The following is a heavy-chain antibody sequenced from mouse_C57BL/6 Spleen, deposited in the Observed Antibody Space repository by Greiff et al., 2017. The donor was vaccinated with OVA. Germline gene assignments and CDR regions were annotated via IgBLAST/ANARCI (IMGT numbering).Heavy chain of an antibody. CDR3: ARGSSPAWFAY. J-gene: IGHJ3*01. CDR1: GFSLTSYG. D-gene: IGHD1-1*01. CDR2: IWSGGST. V-gene: IGHV2-2*01. Sequence: VKLMESGPGLVQPSQSLSITCTVSGFSLTSYGVHWVRQSPGKGLEWLGVIWSGGSTDYNAAFISRLSISKDNSKSQVFFKMNSLQADDTAIYYCARGSSPAWFAYWGQGTLVTVSA.